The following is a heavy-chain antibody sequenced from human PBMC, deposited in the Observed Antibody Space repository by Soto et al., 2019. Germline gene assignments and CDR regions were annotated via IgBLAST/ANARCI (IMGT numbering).Heavy chain of an antibody. CDR2: ISWNSGTL. CDR3: ARGRTRPLELGSFGDNAFDV. J-gene: IGHJ3*01. Sequence: EVRLVESGGGLVQPGRSLRLSCTASELSFDNYALHWVRQAPGKGLQWVAGISWNSGTLVYADSVKGRFTISRDDAKNSLFLPMNRLRPEDTAVYYCARGRTRPLELGSFGDNAFDVWGQGTMVTVSS. V-gene: IGHV3-9*01. CDR1: ELSFDNYA. D-gene: IGHD3-10*01.